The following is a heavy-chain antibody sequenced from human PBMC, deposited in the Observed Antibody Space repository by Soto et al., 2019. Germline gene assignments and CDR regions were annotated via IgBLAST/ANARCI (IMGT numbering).Heavy chain of an antibody. CDR3: TTADFNGG. CDR2: LKRRSDGGTP. J-gene: IGHJ4*02. Sequence: EVQLAESGGDVVKPGGSLILSCAASGFALTNAWVDWVRKPPGKGLEWVGRLKRRSDGGTPDYAAFVKGRFTISSDDSKNTLFLQMTSLRTEDTAMYYCTTADFNGGWGQGTLVTVS. V-gene: IGHV3-15*07. CDR1: GFALTNAW. D-gene: IGHD3-3*01.